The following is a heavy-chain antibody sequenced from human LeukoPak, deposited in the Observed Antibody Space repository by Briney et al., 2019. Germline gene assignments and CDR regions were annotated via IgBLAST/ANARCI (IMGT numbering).Heavy chain of an antibody. CDR2: IKQDGSEK. D-gene: IGHD3-10*02. Sequence: GGSLRLSCAASGFTFSSYWMSWVRQAPGKGLEWVANIKQDGSEKYYVDSVKGRFTISRDDAKNSLYLQMNSLRAEDTAVYYCVELGITMIGGVWGKGTTVTISS. CDR3: VELGITMIGGV. J-gene: IGHJ6*04. V-gene: IGHV3-7*01. CDR1: GFTFSSYW.